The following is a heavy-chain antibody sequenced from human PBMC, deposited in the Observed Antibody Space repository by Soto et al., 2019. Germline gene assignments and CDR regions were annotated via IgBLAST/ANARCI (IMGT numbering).Heavy chain of an antibody. CDR3: ASSVNYGSGSYYWFDP. V-gene: IGHV3-48*01. CDR1: GFTFSSYS. CDR2: ISSSSTI. J-gene: IGHJ5*02. D-gene: IGHD3-10*01. Sequence: GGSLRLSCAASGFTFSSYSMNWVRQAPGKGLEWVSYISSSSTIYYADSVKGRFTISRDNAKNSLYLQMNSLRAEDTAVYYCASSVNYGSGSYYWFDPWGQGTLVTVSS.